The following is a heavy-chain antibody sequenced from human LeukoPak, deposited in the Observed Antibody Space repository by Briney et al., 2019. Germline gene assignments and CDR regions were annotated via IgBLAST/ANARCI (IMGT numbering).Heavy chain of an antibody. V-gene: IGHV4-4*07. CDR1: GGSISSYY. D-gene: IGHD2-15*01. Sequence: PSETLSLTCTVSGGSISSYYWSWIRQPAGKGLEWIGRSYTSGSTNYNPSLKSRVTMSVDTSKNQFSLKLSSVTAADTAVYYCARGTPGYCSGGSCYGYYYYGMDVWGQGTTVTVSS. CDR3: ARGTPGYCSGGSCYGYYYYGMDV. CDR2: SYTSGST. J-gene: IGHJ6*02.